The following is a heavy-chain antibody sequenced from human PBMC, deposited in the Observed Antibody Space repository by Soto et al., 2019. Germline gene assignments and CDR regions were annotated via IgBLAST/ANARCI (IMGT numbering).Heavy chain of an antibody. CDR2: ISGSGGST. CDR3: AKDSHPSYYYGSGSYFRAYYFDY. D-gene: IGHD3-10*01. V-gene: IGHV3-23*01. J-gene: IGHJ4*02. CDR1: GFTFSSYA. Sequence: GGSLRLSCAASGFTFSSYAMSWVRQAPGKGLEWVSAISGSGGSTYYADSVKGRFTISRDNSENTLYLQMNSLRAEDTAVYYCAKDSHPSYYYGSGSYFRAYYFDYWGQGTLVTVSS.